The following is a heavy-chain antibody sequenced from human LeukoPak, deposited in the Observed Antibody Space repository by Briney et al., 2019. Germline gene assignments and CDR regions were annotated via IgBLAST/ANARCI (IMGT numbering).Heavy chain of an antibody. D-gene: IGHD1-1*01. Sequence: SETLSLTCTVSGGSISSGAFYWSWIRQHPGKGLEWIGYIYYSGSTYYNPSLKSRVTISVDTSKNQFSLKLSSVTAADTAVYYCARDYHAGGYFDYWGQGTLVTVSS. CDR3: ARDYHAGGYFDY. CDR1: GGSISSGAFY. V-gene: IGHV4-31*03. CDR2: IYYSGST. J-gene: IGHJ4*02.